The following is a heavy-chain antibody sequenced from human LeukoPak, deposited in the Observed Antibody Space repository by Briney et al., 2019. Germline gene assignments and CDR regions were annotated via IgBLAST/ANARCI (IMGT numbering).Heavy chain of an antibody. V-gene: IGHV4-28*01. Sequence: SETLSLTCAVSGYSIRSGNWWGWIRQPPGKGLEWIGFIYHSGSTFYTPSLRRRVTMSVDTSKNLFSLKLSSVTAAETAVYYCARFLGYHWNVAGGMDVWGQGTTVIVSS. CDR2: IYHSGST. D-gene: IGHD1-20*01. J-gene: IGHJ6*02. CDR3: ARFLGYHWNVAGGMDV. CDR1: GYSIRSGNW.